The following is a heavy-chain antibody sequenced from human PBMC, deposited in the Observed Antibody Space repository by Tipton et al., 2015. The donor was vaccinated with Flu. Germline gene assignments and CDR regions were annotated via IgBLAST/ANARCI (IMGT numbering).Heavy chain of an antibody. CDR1: GGSISTTIYY. CDR3: ARDLWNDRRAYYYYGVDV. D-gene: IGHD1-1*01. V-gene: IGHV4-39*07. CDR2: IYYSGTT. J-gene: IGHJ6*02. Sequence: LRLSCTVSGGSISTTIYYWGWVRQPPGKGLEWIGSIYYSGTTYYNPSLKSRVTISIDASKNQFSLDLTSLTAADTAVYYCARDLWNDRRAYYYYGVDVWGQGATVTVPS.